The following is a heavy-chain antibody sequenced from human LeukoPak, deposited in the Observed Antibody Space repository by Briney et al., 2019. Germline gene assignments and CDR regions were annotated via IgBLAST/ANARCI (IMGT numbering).Heavy chain of an antibody. CDR2: ISAGGSTT. CDR1: GFTFSSYA. V-gene: IGHV3-23*01. D-gene: IGHD6-19*01. Sequence: GGSLRLSCAASGFTFSSYAMSWVRQTPGKGLEWVSVISAGGSTTYYADSVKGRFTISRDNAKNTLFLQMSSVRAEDTAVYYCAKNSGSGWRYYFDYWGQGTLVTVSS. CDR3: AKNSGSGWRYYFDY. J-gene: IGHJ4*02.